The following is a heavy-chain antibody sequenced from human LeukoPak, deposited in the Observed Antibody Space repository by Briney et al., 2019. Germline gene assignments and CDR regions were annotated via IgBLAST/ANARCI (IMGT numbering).Heavy chain of an antibody. CDR2: VYYSGST. J-gene: IGHJ6*02. D-gene: IGHD3-3*01. Sequence: SETLSLTCSVSGGSINTHYWSWIRQSPGKGLEWIGYVYYSGSTNYNPSLKSRVTISLDTSKIQFSLRLSSVTAADTAMYYCARIRSEYYYYNMDVWGQGTTMIVSS. CDR1: GGSINTHY. V-gene: IGHV4-59*11. CDR3: ARIRSEYYYYNMDV.